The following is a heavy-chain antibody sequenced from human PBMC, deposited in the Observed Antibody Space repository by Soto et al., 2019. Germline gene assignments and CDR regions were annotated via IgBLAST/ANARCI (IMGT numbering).Heavy chain of an antibody. CDR2: ISAYNGDT. J-gene: IGHJ4*02. D-gene: IGHD3-22*01. CDR3: ARDWSRYYDNSGLIWFY. V-gene: IGHV1-18*04. CDR1: GYTLRSYG. Sequence: ASVKVSCKASGYTLRSYGISWVRQAPGQGLEWVGWISAYNGDTHYAPKFQDRITLTTETSTDTAYMKLRSLRLDDTAVYYCARDWSRYYDNSGLIWFYWGQGSLVTVSS.